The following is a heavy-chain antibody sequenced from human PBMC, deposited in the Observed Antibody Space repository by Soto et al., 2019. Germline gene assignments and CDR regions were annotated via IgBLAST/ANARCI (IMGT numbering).Heavy chain of an antibody. CDR2: ISASGGTT. CDR3: AKDLADGYLPEAITLDY. J-gene: IGHJ4*02. CDR1: GFTFSTYG. Sequence: EVQLLESGGGLVQPGGSLRLSCVASGFTFSTYGMNWVRQVPGQGLEWVAGISASGGTTYYAESVKGRFTISRDKSENTLYLQMNSLRGDDTAIYYCAKDLADGYLPEAITLDYWGQGPLVTVSS. V-gene: IGHV3-23*01. D-gene: IGHD5-12*01.